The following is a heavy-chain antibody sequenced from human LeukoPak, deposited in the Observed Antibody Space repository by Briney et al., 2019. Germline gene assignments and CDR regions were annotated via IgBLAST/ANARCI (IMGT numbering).Heavy chain of an antibody. V-gene: IGHV4-39*07. D-gene: IGHD2-8*01. CDR3: ARVLIEDYYYYMDV. J-gene: IGHJ6*03. CDR1: GGSISSSSYY. CDR2: IYYSGST. Sequence: PSETLSLTCTVSGGSISSSSYYWGWIRQPPGKGLEWIGSIYYSGSTYYNPSLKSRVTISVDTSKNQFSLKLSSVTAADTAVYYCARVLIEDYYYYMDVWGKGTTVTISS.